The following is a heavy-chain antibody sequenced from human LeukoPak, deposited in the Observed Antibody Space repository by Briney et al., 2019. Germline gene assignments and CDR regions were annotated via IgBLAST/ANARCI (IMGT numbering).Heavy chain of an antibody. Sequence: ASVKVSCKTSGYSFTGYYMHWVRQAPGQGLEWMGWINPGSGGTKYAQTFQGRVTMTRDTSIRTAYMELSTLRNDDTAVYYCARAREDAFDIWAKGQWSPSLQ. V-gene: IGHV1-2*02. J-gene: IGHJ3*02. CDR1: GYSFTGYY. CDR2: INPGSGGT. CDR3: ARAREDAFDI. D-gene: IGHD1-26*01.